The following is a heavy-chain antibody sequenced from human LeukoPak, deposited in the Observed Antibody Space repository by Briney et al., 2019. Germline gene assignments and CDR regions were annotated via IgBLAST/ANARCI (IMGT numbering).Heavy chain of an antibody. V-gene: IGHV3-30-3*01. Sequence: GGSLRLSCATSGFTFSSYAIYWVRQAPGRGLEWVAIISYDGSNKYYADSVKGRFTISRDISKNTLYLQMNSLRAEDTAVYYCASVTKGYWGQGTLVTVSS. CDR1: GFTFSSYA. CDR3: ASVTKGY. CDR2: ISYDGSNK. D-gene: IGHD4-17*01. J-gene: IGHJ4*02.